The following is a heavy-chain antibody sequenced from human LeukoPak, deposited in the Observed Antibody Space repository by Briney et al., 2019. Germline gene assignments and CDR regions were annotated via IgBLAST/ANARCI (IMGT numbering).Heavy chain of an antibody. Sequence: ASVKVSCKASGYTFTGYYMHWVRQAPGQGLEWMGWINPNSSGTNYAQKFQGRVTMTRDTSISTAYMELSRLRSDDTAVYYCARSTRYNWNDDYWGQGTLVTVSS. J-gene: IGHJ4*02. CDR2: INPNSSGT. V-gene: IGHV1-2*02. D-gene: IGHD1-1*01. CDR1: GYTFTGYY. CDR3: ARSTRYNWNDDY.